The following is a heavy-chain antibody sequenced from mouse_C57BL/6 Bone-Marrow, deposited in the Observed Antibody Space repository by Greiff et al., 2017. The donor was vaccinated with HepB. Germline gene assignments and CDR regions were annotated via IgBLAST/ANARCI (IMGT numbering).Heavy chain of an antibody. CDR3: ARCPGPWFAY. Sequence: QVQLKQSGAELARPGASVKLSCKASGYTFTSYGISWVKQRTGQGLEWIGEIYPRSGNTYYNEKFKGKATLTADKSSSTAYMELRSLTSEDSAVYFCARCPGPWFAYWGQGTLVTVSA. V-gene: IGHV1-81*01. CDR2: IYPRSGNT. CDR1: GYTFTSYG. J-gene: IGHJ3*01.